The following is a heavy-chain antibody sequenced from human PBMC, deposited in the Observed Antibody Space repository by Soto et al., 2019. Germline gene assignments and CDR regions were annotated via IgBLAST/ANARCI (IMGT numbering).Heavy chain of an antibody. D-gene: IGHD2-2*01. V-gene: IGHV3-64*01. CDR3: ATYCTSTTCYRA. CDR2: ISSNGGAT. J-gene: IGHJ5*02. CDR1: GFTLSSYA. Sequence: EVQLVESGGGLVQPGGSLRLSCVASGFTLSSYAMHWVRQAPGKGLEYVSAISSNGGATYYANSVKGRFTISRDNSKNTLDLQMGSLRPEDMAVYYCATYCTSTTCYRAWGQGTLVTVSS.